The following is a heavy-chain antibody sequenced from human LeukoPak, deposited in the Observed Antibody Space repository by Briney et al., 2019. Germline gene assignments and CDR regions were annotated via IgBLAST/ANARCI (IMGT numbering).Heavy chain of an antibody. CDR1: GGTISNGGYY. D-gene: IGHD2-21*02. Sequence: PSQTLSLTCTVSGGTISNGGYYWSWIPQHPGKGLEWIGYIYYSGSTYYNPSLKSRVTISVDTSKNQFSLKLSSVTAADTAVYYCARAPPLPCGGDCFSWFDPWGQGTLVTVSS. CDR2: IYYSGST. CDR3: ARAPPLPCGGDCFSWFDP. J-gene: IGHJ5*02. V-gene: IGHV4-31*03.